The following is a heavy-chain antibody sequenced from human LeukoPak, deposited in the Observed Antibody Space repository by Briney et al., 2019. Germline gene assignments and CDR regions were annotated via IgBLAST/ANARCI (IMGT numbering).Heavy chain of an antibody. Sequence: SETLSLTCTVSGDSILTRTYYWGWIRQPPGKGLEWIGSIYYSGTTHYNPSLKSRVTISVDTSKNQFSLKLSSVTAADTAVYYCARDWATVTELDYWGQGTLVTVSS. CDR3: ARDWATVTELDY. V-gene: IGHV4-39*02. CDR2: IYYSGTT. CDR1: GDSILTRTYY. D-gene: IGHD4-17*01. J-gene: IGHJ4*02.